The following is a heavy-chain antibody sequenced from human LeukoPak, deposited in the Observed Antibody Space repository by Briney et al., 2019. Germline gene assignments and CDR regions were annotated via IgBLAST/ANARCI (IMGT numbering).Heavy chain of an antibody. V-gene: IGHV3-23*01. CDR1: GFTFSSYA. Sequence: GGSLRLSCAASGFTFSSYAMSWVRQAPGQGREWVSAISGSGGSTYYADSVKGRFTISRDNSKNTLYLHMNSLRAEDTAVYYCASVGVRGLLFFDYWGQGTLVTVSS. CDR3: ASVGVRGLLFFDY. D-gene: IGHD3-10*01. CDR2: ISGSGGST. J-gene: IGHJ4*02.